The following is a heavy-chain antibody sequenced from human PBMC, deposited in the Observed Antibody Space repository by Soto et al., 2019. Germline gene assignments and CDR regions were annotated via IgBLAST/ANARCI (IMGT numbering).Heavy chain of an antibody. Sequence: HPGGSLRLSCAASGFTVSTNYMNWVRQAPGKGLEWVSVLYSGGTTIYADSVKGRFTISRDISKNTLYLQMNSLRAEDTAVYYCARYYDSSGLTMGAFDIWGQGTMVTVSS. CDR3: ARYYDSSGLTMGAFDI. V-gene: IGHV3-53*01. CDR1: GFTVSTNY. D-gene: IGHD3-22*01. CDR2: LYSGGTT. J-gene: IGHJ3*02.